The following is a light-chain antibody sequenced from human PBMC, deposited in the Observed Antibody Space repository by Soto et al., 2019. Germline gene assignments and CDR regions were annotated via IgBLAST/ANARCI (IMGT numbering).Light chain of an antibody. CDR1: QSVSNS. Sequence: IVLTQSPCTLSVSPPAGERLXGRSSQSVSNSLAWYQQKPGQAPRLLIYGASTRATGVPARFSGSGSGTEFTLTISSLQSEDFAVYFCQQYNKWPPETFGQGTKV. V-gene: IGKV3-15*01. CDR3: QQYNKWPPET. CDR2: GAS. J-gene: IGKJ1*01.